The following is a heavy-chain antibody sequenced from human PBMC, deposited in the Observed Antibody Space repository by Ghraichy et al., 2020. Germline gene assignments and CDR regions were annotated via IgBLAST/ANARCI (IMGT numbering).Heavy chain of an antibody. CDR2: IKSESAGGAA. CDR1: GFSFSSFW. D-gene: IGHD4-23*01. J-gene: IGHJ4*02. Sequence: LSLTCAASGFSFSSFWMSWVRQAPGKGLECVGRIKSESAGGAADYAAPVKGRFTITRDDSKNTVYLQMNSLKIEDTAVYYCTRTFHGDSSFDYWGQGTLVTVSS. CDR3: TRTFHGDSSFDY. V-gene: IGHV3-15*01.